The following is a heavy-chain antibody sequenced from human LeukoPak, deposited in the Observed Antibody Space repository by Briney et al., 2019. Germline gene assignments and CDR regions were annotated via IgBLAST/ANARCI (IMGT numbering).Heavy chain of an antibody. D-gene: IGHD3-22*01. J-gene: IGHJ4*02. CDR3: TRAPPGMTMMTDY. V-gene: IGHV1-18*01. Sequence: ASVKVSCKASGYTFTNYHIAWVRQAPGQGLEWMGWVSTNDGNTVYAQRLQGRVTMTTNTSTSVAYMELRSLTSDDTAVYYCTRAPPGMTMMTDYWGQGTLVTVSS. CDR2: VSTNDGNT. CDR1: GYTFTNYH.